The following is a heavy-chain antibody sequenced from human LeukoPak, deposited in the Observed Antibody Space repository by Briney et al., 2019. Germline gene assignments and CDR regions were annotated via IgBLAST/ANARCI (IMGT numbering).Heavy chain of an antibody. D-gene: IGHD6-19*01. CDR2: ISSGSNYI. Sequence: PGRSLRLSCAASGFTFSNYYMNWVRQAPGKGLEWVSSISSGSNYIYYADSLKGRFTISRDNAKNSLYLQMNSLRAEDTAVYYCATGVRGYNSALDYWGQGTLVTVSP. J-gene: IGHJ4*02. V-gene: IGHV3-21*01. CDR1: GFTFSNYY. CDR3: ATGVRGYNSALDY.